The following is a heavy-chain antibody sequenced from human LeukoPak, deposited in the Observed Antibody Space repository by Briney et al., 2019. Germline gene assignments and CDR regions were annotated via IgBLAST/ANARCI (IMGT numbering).Heavy chain of an antibody. D-gene: IGHD3-9*01. CDR1: GGSISSYY. V-gene: IGHV4-59*12. CDR2: IYYSGST. J-gene: IGHJ4*02. Sequence: SETLSLTCTVSGGSISSYYWSWIRQPPGKGLEWIGYIYYSGSTNYNPSLKSRVTMSVDTSKNQFSLKLSSVTAADTAVYYCASTPTHNPRHFPFDYWGQGTLVTVSS. CDR3: ASTPTHNPRHFPFDY.